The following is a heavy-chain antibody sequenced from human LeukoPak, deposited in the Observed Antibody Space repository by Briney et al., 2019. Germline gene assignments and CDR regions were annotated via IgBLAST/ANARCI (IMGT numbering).Heavy chain of an antibody. CDR2: IYYSGTT. Sequence: SETLSLTCTVSGGSFSSGGYYWSWLRQPPGKGLEWLGYIYYSGTTNYNPSLKSRVTMSVDTSKNQFSLKLSSVTAADTAVYYCARDRYYDSSGFDYWGQGTLVTVSS. D-gene: IGHD3-22*01. CDR1: GGSFSSGGYY. CDR3: ARDRYYDSSGFDY. V-gene: IGHV4-61*08. J-gene: IGHJ4*02.